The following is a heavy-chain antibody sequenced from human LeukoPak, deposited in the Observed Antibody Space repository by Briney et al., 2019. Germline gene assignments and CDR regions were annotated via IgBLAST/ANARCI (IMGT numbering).Heavy chain of an antibody. J-gene: IGHJ4*02. D-gene: IGHD6-13*01. V-gene: IGHV4-39*01. CDR1: GGSISSRPYC. CDR2: FYYSGST. CDR3: ARLVVSSWYHEVLLGRDY. Sequence: SETLSLTCTVSGGSISSRPYCWGWIRQPPGKGLEWLGSFYYSGSTYYKPSLKSRVTISVDTSKNQISLKLSSVTAADTAVYYCARLVVSSWYHEVLLGRDYWGQGTLVIVSS.